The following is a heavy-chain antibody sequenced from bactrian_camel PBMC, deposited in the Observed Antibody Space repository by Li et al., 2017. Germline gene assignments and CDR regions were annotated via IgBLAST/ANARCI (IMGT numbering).Heavy chain of an antibody. J-gene: IGHJ6*01. CDR2: IDNDRSI. D-gene: IGHD1*01. CDR1: GDRPGNRC. Sequence: HVQLVESGGGSVEAGGSLRLSCTLSGDRPGNRCVAWFRQVPGKERERVARIDNDRSITYADSVKGRFTISLDRAKKTLYLQMSGLKPEDTAVYYCAAVTTIGCPAEPLRDEDFRYWGQGTQVTVS. V-gene: IGHV3S53*01. CDR3: AAVTTIGCPAEPLRDEDFRY.